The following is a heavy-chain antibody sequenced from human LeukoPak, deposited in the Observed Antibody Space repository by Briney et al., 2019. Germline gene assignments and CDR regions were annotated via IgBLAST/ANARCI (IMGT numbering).Heavy chain of an antibody. D-gene: IGHD3-16*01. J-gene: IGHJ4*02. CDR1: GFTFSSYE. V-gene: IGHV3-66*01. Sequence: GGSLRLSCAASGFTFSSYEMNWVRQAPGKGLEWVSVIYSDGSTYYADSVKGRFTISRDNSKNTLYLQMNSLRAQDTAVYYCARDLTSYDYVWDYWGQGTLVTVSS. CDR3: ARDLTSYDYVWDY. CDR2: IYSDGST.